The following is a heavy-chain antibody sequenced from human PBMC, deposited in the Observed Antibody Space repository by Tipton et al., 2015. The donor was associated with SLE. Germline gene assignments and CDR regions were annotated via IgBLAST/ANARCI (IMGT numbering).Heavy chain of an antibody. D-gene: IGHD2-21*01. CDR2: VSASGDTT. Sequence: SLRLSCGVSGFDFKNYAMSWVRQAPGKGLEWVSGVSASGDTTFYAESVKGRFTTSRDNSNITVYLQMNNVRVDDTAVYFCAKEATRHTYGLYFDLWGQGTLVTVSS. J-gene: IGHJ4*02. CDR1: GFDFKNYA. V-gene: IGHV3-23*01. CDR3: AKEATRHTYGLYFDL.